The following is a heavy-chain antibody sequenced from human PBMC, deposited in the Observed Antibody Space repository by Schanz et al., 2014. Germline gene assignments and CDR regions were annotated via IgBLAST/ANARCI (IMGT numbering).Heavy chain of an antibody. Sequence: QVQLVQSGADVKKPGSSVRVSCKASGGTFSSDTFSWVRQAPGQGLEWMGRIVPIAGITNYAQRFQGRVTITADKSSDTAYMELSSLRSEDTAVYYCARAKRFGDMDVWGQGTTGTVSS. D-gene: IGHD3-10*01. CDR3: ARAKRFGDMDV. CDR2: IVPIAGIT. J-gene: IGHJ6*02. V-gene: IGHV1-69*02. CDR1: GGTFSSDT.